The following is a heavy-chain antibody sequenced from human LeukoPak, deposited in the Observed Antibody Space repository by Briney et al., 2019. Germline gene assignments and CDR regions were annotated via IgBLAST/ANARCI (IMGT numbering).Heavy chain of an antibody. V-gene: IGHV3-64*01. CDR3: AKVGPYCSSTSCYIEDY. CDR1: GFTFSSYA. J-gene: IGHJ4*02. D-gene: IGHD2-2*02. Sequence: PGGSLRLSCAASGFTFSSYAMHWVRQAPGKGLEYVSAISSNGGSTYYANSVKGRFTISRDNSKNTLYLQMGSLRAEDMAVYYCAKVGPYCSSTSCYIEDYWGQGTLVTASS. CDR2: ISSNGGST.